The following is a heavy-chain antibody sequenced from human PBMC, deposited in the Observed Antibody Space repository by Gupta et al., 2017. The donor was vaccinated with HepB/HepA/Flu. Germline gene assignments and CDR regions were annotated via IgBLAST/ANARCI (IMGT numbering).Heavy chain of an antibody. V-gene: IGHV3-9*01. Sequence: EIQLVESGGGLVQPGRSLKLSCTVSGFTFDDYAMHWVRQRPGKGLEWVSGSHLYNDDTGYADSVKGRFTISRDTAKNVVYLQMNSLRPEDTALYNCVKDLSPGGMDVWGQGTTVTVSS. J-gene: IGHJ6*02. CDR1: GFTFDDYA. CDR2: SHLYNDDT. CDR3: VKDLSPGGMDV.